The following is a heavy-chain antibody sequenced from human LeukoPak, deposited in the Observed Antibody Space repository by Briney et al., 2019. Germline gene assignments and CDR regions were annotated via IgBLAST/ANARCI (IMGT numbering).Heavy chain of an antibody. CDR1: GFTFSDYW. J-gene: IGHJ4*02. CDR2: IETDGDEK. Sequence: GGSLRLSCVASGFTFSDYWMSWVRQAPGMGLEGVANIETDGDEKNYVDSVEGRFTISRDNARNSLYLQMSSLRVEDTAVYYCARDIPSGFYTPDYGGRGTLVTVSP. D-gene: IGHD5-12*01. V-gene: IGHV3-7*01. CDR3: ARDIPSGFYTPDY.